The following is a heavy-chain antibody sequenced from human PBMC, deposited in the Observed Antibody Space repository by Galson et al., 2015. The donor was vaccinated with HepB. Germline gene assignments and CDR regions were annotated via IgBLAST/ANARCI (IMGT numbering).Heavy chain of an antibody. J-gene: IGHJ4*02. CDR3: ARGRLYDFWRGYFDS. CDR2: MSYDGTHQ. V-gene: IGHV3-30*09. CDR1: GFTFSNFA. Sequence: SLRLSCAASGFTFSNFAMHWVHQAPDKGLEWVAVMSYDGTHQYYADSVKGRFAISRDNSRNTLHLQMNSLRPEDTAVYYCARGRLYDFWRGYFDSWGLGTLVIVS. D-gene: IGHD3-3*01.